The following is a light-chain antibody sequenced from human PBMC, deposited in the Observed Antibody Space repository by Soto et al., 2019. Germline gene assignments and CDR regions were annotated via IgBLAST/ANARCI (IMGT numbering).Light chain of an antibody. CDR2: GAS. Sequence: EIVLTQSPGTLSLSPGERDPLSCRASQSVSSSYLAWYQQKPGQAPRLLIYGASSRATGIPDRFSGSGSGTDFTLTISSLEPEDFAVYYCQQRSNWPLTFGGGTKVDIK. CDR3: QQRSNWPLT. CDR1: QSVSSSY. V-gene: IGKV3D-20*02. J-gene: IGKJ4*01.